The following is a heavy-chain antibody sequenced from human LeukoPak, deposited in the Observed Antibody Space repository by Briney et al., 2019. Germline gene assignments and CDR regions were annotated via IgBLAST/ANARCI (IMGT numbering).Heavy chain of an antibody. J-gene: IGHJ6*03. D-gene: IGHD2-2*01. CDR3: ARGTARYCSSTSCPYYYYYYMDV. V-gene: IGHV4-59*01. CDR2: IYYSGST. CDR1: GGSISSYY. Sequence: SETLSLTCTVSGGSISSYYWSWIRQPPGKGLEWMGYIYYSGSTNYNPSLKSRVTISVDTSKNQFSLKLSSVTAADTAVYYCARGTARYCSSTSCPYYYYYYMDVWGKGTTVTVSS.